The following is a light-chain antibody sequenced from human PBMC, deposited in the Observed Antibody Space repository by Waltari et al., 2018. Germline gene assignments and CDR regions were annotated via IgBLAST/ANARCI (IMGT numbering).Light chain of an antibody. CDR1: QSVSGSY. CDR3: QQYGRSPLT. CDR2: GAS. Sequence: EIVLTQSPGTLSLSPAERATLSCRASQSVSGSYLAWYQRKPGQAPRLLIYGASSGATGIPVRFSGSGSGTDFTLTISRLEPEDFAVYYCQQYGRSPLTFGGGTKVQIK. J-gene: IGKJ4*01. V-gene: IGKV3-20*01.